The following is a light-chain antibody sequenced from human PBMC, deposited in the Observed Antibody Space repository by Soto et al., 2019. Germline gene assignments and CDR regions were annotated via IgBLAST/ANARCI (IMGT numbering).Light chain of an antibody. CDR3: QQYKNWPPTWT. J-gene: IGKJ1*01. CDR2: VAS. CDR1: QSVSSN. Sequence: EIVMTQSPATLSVSPGERATLSCRASQSVSSNFAWYQQKPGQAPRLLIYVASTRTTGIPARFSGSGSGTEFTLTISSLQSEDFAVYYCQQYKNWPPTWTFGQGTKVEIK. V-gene: IGKV3-15*01.